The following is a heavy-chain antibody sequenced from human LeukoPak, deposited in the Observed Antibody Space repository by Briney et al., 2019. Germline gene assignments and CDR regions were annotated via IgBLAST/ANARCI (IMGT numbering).Heavy chain of an antibody. Sequence: ASVKVSCKASGYTFTGYYMHWVRQAPGQGLEWMGWIYPNSGATKYAQKFQGRVTMTRDTSISTTYMELSGLRSDDTAVYYCGTLLSNGPFDYWGQGSLVTVSS. J-gene: IGHJ4*02. CDR3: GTLLSNGPFDY. CDR1: GYTFTGYY. V-gene: IGHV1-2*02. CDR2: IYPNSGAT.